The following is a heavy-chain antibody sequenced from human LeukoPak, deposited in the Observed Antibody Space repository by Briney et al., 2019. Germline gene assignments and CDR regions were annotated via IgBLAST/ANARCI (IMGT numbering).Heavy chain of an antibody. Sequence: GGSLRLSCAASGFTFSSYAMSWVRQAPGKGLEWVSAISGSGGSTYYADSVKGRFTISRDNSKNTLYLQMNSLRAKDTAVYYCAKYHEDDSSGYYGHYYYYYMDVWGKGTTVTVSS. V-gene: IGHV3-23*01. D-gene: IGHD3-22*01. CDR3: AKYHEDDSSGYYGHYYYYYMDV. CDR1: GFTFSSYA. CDR2: ISGSGGST. J-gene: IGHJ6*03.